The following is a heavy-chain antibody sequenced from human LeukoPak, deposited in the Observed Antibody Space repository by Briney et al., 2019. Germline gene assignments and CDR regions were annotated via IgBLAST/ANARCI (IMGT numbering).Heavy chain of an antibody. CDR2: ISAYNGNT. CDR1: GYTFTSYG. J-gene: IGHJ4*02. CDR3: ARDHARIGGIAAAHRTDY. V-gene: IGHV1-18*01. Sequence: ASVKVSCKASGYTFTSYGISWVRQAPGQGLEWMGWISAYNGNTNYAQKLQGRVTMTTDTSTSTAYMELRSLRSDDTAVYYCARDHARIGGIAAAHRTDYWGQGTLVTVSS. D-gene: IGHD6-13*01.